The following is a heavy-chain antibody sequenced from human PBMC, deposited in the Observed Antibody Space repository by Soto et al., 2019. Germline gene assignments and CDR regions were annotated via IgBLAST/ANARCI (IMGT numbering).Heavy chain of an antibody. CDR2: IYHSGST. CDR3: ASSRGSPVPLDY. J-gene: IGHJ4*02. D-gene: IGHD1-26*01. Sequence: QLQLQESGSGLLKPSQTLALACVVSGGSISSSVYSWSGIRQPPGKGLEWIGYIYHSGSTYYNPSLKSRVTISVDRSKNQFSLKLSSVTAADTAVYYCASSRGSPVPLDYWGQGTLVTVSS. CDR1: GGSISSSVYS. V-gene: IGHV4-30-2*01.